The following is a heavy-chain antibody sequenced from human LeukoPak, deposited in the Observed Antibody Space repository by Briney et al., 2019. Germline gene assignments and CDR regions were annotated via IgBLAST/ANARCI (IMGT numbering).Heavy chain of an antibody. Sequence: GASVKVSCKASGYTFTGYYMHWVRQAPGQGLEWMGWINPNSGGTNYAQRFQGRVTMTRDTSISTAYMELSRLRSDDTAVYYCAIDLEKTLDSSTRIRSVPYWGQGTLVTVSS. V-gene: IGHV1-2*02. CDR1: GYTFTGYY. D-gene: IGHD2-2*01. CDR3: AIDLEKTLDSSTRIRSVPY. J-gene: IGHJ4*02. CDR2: INPNSGGT.